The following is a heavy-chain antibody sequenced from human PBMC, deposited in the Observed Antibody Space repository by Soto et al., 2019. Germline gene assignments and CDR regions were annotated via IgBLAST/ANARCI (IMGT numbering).Heavy chain of an antibody. CDR3: ARSWSGYDWGWFDP. J-gene: IGHJ5*02. Sequence: PSETLSLTCTVSGGSISSYYWSWIRQPAGKGLEWIGRIYTSGSTNYNPSLKSRVTISVDTSKNQFSLKLSSVTAADTAVYYCARSWSGYDWGWFDPWGQGTLVTVSS. CDR2: IYTSGST. CDR1: GGSISSYY. V-gene: IGHV4-4*07. D-gene: IGHD3-3*01.